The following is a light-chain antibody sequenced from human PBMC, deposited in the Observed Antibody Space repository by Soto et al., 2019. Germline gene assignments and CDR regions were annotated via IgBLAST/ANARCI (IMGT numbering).Light chain of an antibody. CDR1: SSDVGGYNY. Sequence: ALTQSASVSGSPGQSITLSCTGTSSDVGGYNYVSWYQQHPGKAPKLIIYDVSNRPSGVSTRFSGSKSGNTASLTISGLQAEDEADYSCSSYTSTNSWVFGGGTKVTVL. V-gene: IGLV2-14*01. J-gene: IGLJ3*02. CDR3: SSYTSTNSWV. CDR2: DVS.